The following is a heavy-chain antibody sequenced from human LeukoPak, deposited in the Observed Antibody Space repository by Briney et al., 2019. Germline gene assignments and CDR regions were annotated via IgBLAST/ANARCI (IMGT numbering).Heavy chain of an antibody. J-gene: IGHJ3*02. CDR3: ARDCSSTSIRESVAFDI. CDR2: INPNSGGT. Sequence: ASVTVSCKASGYTFTGYYMHWVRQAPGQGLEWMGWINPNSGGTNYAQKFQGWVTMTRDTSISTAYMELSRLRSDDTAVYYCARDCSSTSIRESVAFDIWGQGTMVTVSS. V-gene: IGHV1-2*04. CDR1: GYTFTGYY. D-gene: IGHD2-2*01.